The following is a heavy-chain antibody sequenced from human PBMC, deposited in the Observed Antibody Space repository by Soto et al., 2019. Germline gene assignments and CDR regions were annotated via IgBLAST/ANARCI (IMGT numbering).Heavy chain of an antibody. CDR2: IYYSGST. CDR1: GGSISSSGYY. D-gene: IGHD4-17*01. V-gene: IGHV4-39*01. CDR3: ARHGPTVTTSPWFDP. Sequence: SETLSLTCTVSGGSISSSGYYWGWIRQPPGKGLEWIGSIYYSGSTYYNPSLKSRVTISVDTSKNQFSLKLSSVTAADTAVYYCARHGPTVTTSPWFDPWGQGTLVTVSS. J-gene: IGHJ5*02.